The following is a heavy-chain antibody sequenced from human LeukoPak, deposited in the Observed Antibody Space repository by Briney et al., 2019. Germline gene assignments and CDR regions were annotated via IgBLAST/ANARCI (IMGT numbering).Heavy chain of an antibody. Sequence: SETLSLTRTVSGGSISSDGHYWSWIRQHPGKGLEWTGYIYYIGNTYYNPSLKSRVTISVDTAKDKFSLKLSSVTAAETAVYYCASSSKGWGSSIDYWGQGTLVTVSS. CDR2: IYYIGNT. J-gene: IGHJ4*02. V-gene: IGHV4-31*03. D-gene: IGHD3-16*01. CDR3: ASSSKGWGSSIDY. CDR1: GGSISSDGHY.